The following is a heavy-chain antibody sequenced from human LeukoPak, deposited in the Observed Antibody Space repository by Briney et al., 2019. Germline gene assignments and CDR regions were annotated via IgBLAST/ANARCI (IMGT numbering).Heavy chain of an antibody. D-gene: IGHD1-1*01. Sequence: GGSLRLSCAASGFTFSSYGMHWVRQAPGKGLEWVAVISYDGSNKYYADSVKGRFTISRDNSKNTLYLQMNSLRAEDTAVYHCAKLDWNGYFDYWGQGTLVTVSS. CDR1: GFTFSSYG. V-gene: IGHV3-30*18. CDR2: ISYDGSNK. CDR3: AKLDWNGYFDY. J-gene: IGHJ4*02.